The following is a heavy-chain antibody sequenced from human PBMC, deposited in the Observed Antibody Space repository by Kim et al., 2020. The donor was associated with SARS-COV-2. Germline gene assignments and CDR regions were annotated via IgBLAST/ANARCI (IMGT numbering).Heavy chain of an antibody. CDR1: GGSFSGYY. D-gene: IGHD6-13*01. CDR2: INHSGST. CDR3: ARDYSSSTLRD. Sequence: SETLSLTCAVYGGSFSGYYWSWIRQPPGKGLEWIGEINHSGSTNYNPSLKSRVTISVDTSKNQFSLKLSSVTAADTAVYYCARDYSSSTLRDWGQGTLVT. J-gene: IGHJ4*02. V-gene: IGHV4-34*01.